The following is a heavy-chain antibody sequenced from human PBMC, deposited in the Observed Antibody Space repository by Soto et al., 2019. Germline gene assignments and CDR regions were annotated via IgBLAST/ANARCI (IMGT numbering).Heavy chain of an antibody. J-gene: IGHJ4*02. D-gene: IGHD3-22*01. Sequence: SVKVSCKASGFIFTSSSVQWARQARGQRLEWIGWITVGTGNTNYAQKFQERVTVTRDMSTSTAYMELSNLRSEDTAIYYCAAGDSSGYYGGWGQGTQVTVSS. CDR2: ITVGTGNT. CDR1: GFIFTSSS. CDR3: AAGDSSGYYGG. V-gene: IGHV1-58*01.